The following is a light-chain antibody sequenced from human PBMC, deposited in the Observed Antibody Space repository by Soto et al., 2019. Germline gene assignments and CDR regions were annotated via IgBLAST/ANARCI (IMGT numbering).Light chain of an antibody. J-gene: IGLJ1*01. CDR2: EVN. V-gene: IGLV2-14*01. CDR1: SRVMSALDD. Sequence: QSVLAHPASLSASPGQSITISHTRTSRVMSALDDVSSCQQHTQKHPILIISEVNNRPSGVSNRVSGAKSGNTAYLTTSGLQIEDEADHYCGSYTSGSTYGFGTGTKGTAL. CDR3: GSYTSGSTYG.